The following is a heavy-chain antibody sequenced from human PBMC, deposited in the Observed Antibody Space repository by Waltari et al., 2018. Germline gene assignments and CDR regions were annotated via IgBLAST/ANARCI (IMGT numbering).Heavy chain of an antibody. CDR3: AKDCTNGVCWEWIQSDY. CDR2: ISGSGGST. J-gene: IGHJ4*02. D-gene: IGHD2-8*01. V-gene: IGHV3-23*01. CDR1: GFTFSSYA. Sequence: EVQLLESGGGLVQPGGSLRLSCAASGFTFSSYAMSWVRQAPGKGLEWVSAISGSGGSTYYAASVKGRFTISRDNSKNTLYLQMNSLRAEDTAVYYCAKDCTNGVCWEWIQSDYWGQGTLVTVSS.